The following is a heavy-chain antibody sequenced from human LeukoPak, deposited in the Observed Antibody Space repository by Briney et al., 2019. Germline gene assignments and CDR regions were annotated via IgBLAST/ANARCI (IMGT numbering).Heavy chain of an antibody. Sequence: ASVKVSCKASGYTFTSYGISWVRQAPGQGLEWMGWISAYNGNTNYAQKLQGRVTMTTDTSTSTAYIELRSLRSDDTAVYYCARQDIVVVPAAVDYWGQGTLVTVSS. CDR1: GYTFTSYG. CDR3: ARQDIVVVPAAVDY. V-gene: IGHV1-18*01. J-gene: IGHJ4*02. CDR2: ISAYNGNT. D-gene: IGHD2-2*01.